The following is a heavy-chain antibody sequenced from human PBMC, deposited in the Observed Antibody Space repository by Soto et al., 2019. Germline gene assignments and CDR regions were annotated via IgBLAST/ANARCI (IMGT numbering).Heavy chain of an antibody. V-gene: IGHV3-23*01. CDR1: GFTFSSYA. CDR2: ISGSGGST. CDR3: AKVGELVSARFEYFQH. Sequence: HPGGSLRLSCAASGFTFSSYAMNWVRQAPGKGLEWVSAISGSGGSTYYADSVKGRFTISRDNSKNTLYLQMNSLRADDTALYYCAKVGELVSARFEYFQHWGQGTLVTVSS. D-gene: IGHD2-21*01. J-gene: IGHJ1*01.